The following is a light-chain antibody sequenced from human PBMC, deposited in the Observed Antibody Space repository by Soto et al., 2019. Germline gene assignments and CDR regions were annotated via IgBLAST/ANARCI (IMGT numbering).Light chain of an antibody. CDR2: AAS. J-gene: IGKJ1*01. Sequence: DIQMTQSPSSLSTSVGDRVTITCRASQAISIYLAWYQQKPGKVPKLLIYAASTLQSGVPSRFSGSGSGTDFTLTISSLQHEDVATYYCQKYNSAPSTFGHGTKVEIK. V-gene: IGKV1-27*01. CDR1: QAISIY. CDR3: QKYNSAPST.